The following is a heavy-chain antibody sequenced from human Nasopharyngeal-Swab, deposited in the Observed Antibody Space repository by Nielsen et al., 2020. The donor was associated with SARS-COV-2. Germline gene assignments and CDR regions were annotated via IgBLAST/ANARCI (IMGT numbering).Heavy chain of an antibody. J-gene: IGHJ6*02. V-gene: IGHV5-10-1*01. Sequence: GESLKISCQGSGYSFTSYWISWVRQMPGKGLEWMGRIDPSDSYTNYSPSFQGHVTISADKSISTAYLQWSSLKASDTAMYYCARAGLPDTYYYYYGMDVWGQGTTVPSP. CDR3: ARAGLPDTYYYYYGMDV. CDR2: IDPSDSYT. CDR1: GYSFTSYW. D-gene: IGHD3/OR15-3a*01.